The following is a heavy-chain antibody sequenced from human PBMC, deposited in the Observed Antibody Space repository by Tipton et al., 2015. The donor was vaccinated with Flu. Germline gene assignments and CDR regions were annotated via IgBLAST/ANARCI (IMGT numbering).Heavy chain of an antibody. Sequence: SLRLSCAASGFTFSSYGMHWVRQATGKGLEWVAVIWHDGSNKYYADSVKGRFTISRDTSRNTLYLQMSSLRAEDTAVYYCATDGRLGYGFFYFDYWGQGTLVTVSS. J-gene: IGHJ4*02. CDR2: IWHDGSNK. V-gene: IGHV3-33*01. CDR3: ATDGRLGYGFFYFDY. D-gene: IGHD5-18*01. CDR1: GFTFSSYG.